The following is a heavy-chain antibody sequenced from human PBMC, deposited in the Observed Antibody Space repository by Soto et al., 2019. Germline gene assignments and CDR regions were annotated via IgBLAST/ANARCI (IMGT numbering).Heavy chain of an antibody. J-gene: IGHJ4*02. Sequence: GGSLRLSCAASGFIFSTYWMHWVRQTPGKGLVWVSRIHSDGNNTNYADSVKGRFTISRDNAKNTLYLQMNSLRAEDTAVYYCTSSVGSLFDYWGQGTPVTVSS. CDR1: GFIFSTYW. CDR2: IHSDGNNT. V-gene: IGHV3-74*01. CDR3: TSSVGSLFDY. D-gene: IGHD6-6*01.